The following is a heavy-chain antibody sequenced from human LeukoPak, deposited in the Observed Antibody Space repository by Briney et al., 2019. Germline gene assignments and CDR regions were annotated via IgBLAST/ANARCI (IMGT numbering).Heavy chain of an antibody. Sequence: SEXLSLTCTVSGGSISSYYWSWIRQPPGKGLEWIGYIYYSGSTNYNPSLKSRVTISVDTSKNQFSLKLSSVTAADTAVYYCARGGRIALTPFDYWGQGTLVTVSS. V-gene: IGHV4-59*01. CDR3: ARGGRIALTPFDY. CDR1: GGSISSYY. D-gene: IGHD2-21*01. CDR2: IYYSGST. J-gene: IGHJ4*02.